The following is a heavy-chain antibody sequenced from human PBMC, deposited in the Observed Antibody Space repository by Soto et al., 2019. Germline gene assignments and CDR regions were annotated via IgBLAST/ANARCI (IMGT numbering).Heavy chain of an antibody. V-gene: IGHV3-23*01. CDR1: GFTFSTYA. D-gene: IGHD3-3*01. J-gene: IGHJ4*02. Sequence: HPGGSLRLSCVASGFTFSTYAMNWVRQAPGKGLAWVSGIGGSRGGTYYADSVKGRFTISRDDAKNTLYLQMNSLRAEDTAMYYCAKGLADFGVSIAPNYWGQGTLVTVSS. CDR3: AKGLADFGVSIAPNY. CDR2: IGGSRGGT.